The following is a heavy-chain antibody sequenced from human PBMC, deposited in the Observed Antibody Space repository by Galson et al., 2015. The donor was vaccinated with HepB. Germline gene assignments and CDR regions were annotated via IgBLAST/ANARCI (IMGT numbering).Heavy chain of an antibody. CDR3: ASLGTPWYYYYGMDV. V-gene: IGHV1-69*02. Sequence: SVKVSCKASGGTFSSYTISWVRQAPGQGLEWMGRIIPILGIANYAQKFQGRVTITADKSTSTAYMELSSLRSEDTAVYYCASLGTPWYYYYGMDVWGQGTTVTVSS. J-gene: IGHJ6*02. D-gene: IGHD3-10*01. CDR2: IIPILGIA. CDR1: GGTFSSYT.